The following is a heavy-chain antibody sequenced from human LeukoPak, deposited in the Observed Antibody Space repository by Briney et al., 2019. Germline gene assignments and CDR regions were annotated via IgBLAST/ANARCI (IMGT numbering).Heavy chain of an antibody. CDR2: INPNSGGT. CDR1: GYTFTGYY. Sequence: GASVKLSCKASGYTFTGYYMHWVRQAPGQGLEWMGWINPNSGGTNYAQKFQGRVTMTRDTSISTAYMELSRLRSDDTAVYYCARLEHGYSSGMESDYWGQGTLVTVSS. J-gene: IGHJ4*02. CDR3: ARLEHGYSSGMESDY. D-gene: IGHD6-19*01. V-gene: IGHV1-2*02.